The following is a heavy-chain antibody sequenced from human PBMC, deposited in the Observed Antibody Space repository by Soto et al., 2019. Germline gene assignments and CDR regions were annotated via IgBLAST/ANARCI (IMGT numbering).Heavy chain of an antibody. CDR2: ISSSGSTI. D-gene: IGHD3-3*01. J-gene: IGHJ6*02. CDR1: GFTFSDYY. V-gene: IGHV3-11*01. CDR3: ARERGSTYYDFWSGYYTYYYYGMDV. Sequence: GGSLRLSCAASGFTFSDYYMSWIRQAPGKGLEWVSYISSSGSTIYYADSVKGRFTISRDNAKNSLYLQMNSLRAEDTAVYYCARERGSTYYDFWSGYYTYYYYGMDVWGQGTTVTVSS.